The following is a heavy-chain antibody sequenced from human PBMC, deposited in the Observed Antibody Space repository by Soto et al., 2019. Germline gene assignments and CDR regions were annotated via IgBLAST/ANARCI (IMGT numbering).Heavy chain of an antibody. CDR2: IYYSGST. V-gene: IGHV4-31*03. CDR1: VGSISSGGYY. J-gene: IGHJ5*02. CDR3: AREKAARFGWSEP. Sequence: PSETLSLTCTFSVGSISSGGYYCSGIRQHPGKGLEWIGYIYYSGSTYYNPSLKSRVTISVDTSKNQFSLKLSSVTAADTAVYYCAREKAARFGWSEPWGQGTLGTVSS. D-gene: IGHD6-6*01.